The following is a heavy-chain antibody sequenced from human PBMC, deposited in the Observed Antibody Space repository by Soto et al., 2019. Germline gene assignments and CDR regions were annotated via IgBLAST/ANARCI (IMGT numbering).Heavy chain of an antibody. J-gene: IGHJ4*02. CDR1: GFTFSTYG. CDR2: ISYDGNNK. Sequence: QVQLVESGGGVVQPGRSLRLSCAASGFTFSTYGMHWVRQAPGKGLEWVAHISYDGNNKHYEDSVKGRLTISRHNSKNPLHLHMSSLRHEDTAVYYCAKDPYYYDSTDYYVFDYWGQGTLVTVSS. CDR3: AKDPYYYDSTDYYVFDY. V-gene: IGHV3-30*18. D-gene: IGHD3-22*01.